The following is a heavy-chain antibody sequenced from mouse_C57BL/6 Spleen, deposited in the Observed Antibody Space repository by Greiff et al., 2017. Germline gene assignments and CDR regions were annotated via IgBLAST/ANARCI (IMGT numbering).Heavy chain of an antibody. D-gene: IGHD2-2*01. CDR3: ASSNYGYDGAWFAY. CDR2: INPGSGGT. CDR1: GYAFTNYL. V-gene: IGHV1-54*01. J-gene: IGHJ3*01. Sequence: QVHVKQSGAELVRPGTSVKVSCKASGYAFTNYLIEWVKQRPGQGLEWIGVINPGSGGTNYNEKFKGKATLTADKSSSTAYMQLSSLTSEDSAVYFCASSNYGYDGAWFAYWGQGTLVTVSA.